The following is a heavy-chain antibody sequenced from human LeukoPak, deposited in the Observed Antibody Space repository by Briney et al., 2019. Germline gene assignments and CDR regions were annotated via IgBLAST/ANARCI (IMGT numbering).Heavy chain of an antibody. D-gene: IGHD3-22*01. J-gene: IGHJ4*02. Sequence: SETLSLTCTVSGGSISSYYWSWIRQPPGKGLEWIGYIYYGGSTNYNPSLKSRVTISVDTSKNQFSLKLSSVTAADTAVYYCARAPAADSSGYLGYFDYWGQGTLVTVSS. CDR3: ARAPAADSSGYLGYFDY. CDR2: IYYGGST. CDR1: GGSISSYY. V-gene: IGHV4-59*01.